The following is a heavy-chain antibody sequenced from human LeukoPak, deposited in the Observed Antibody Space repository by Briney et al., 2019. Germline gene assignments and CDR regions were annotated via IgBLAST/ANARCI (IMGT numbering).Heavy chain of an antibody. Sequence: GGSLRLSCAASRFTFSSYAMTWIRQAPGKGLEWVSSISGSGGSTYYADSVKGRFTISRDNSRNMLFLQMNSLRADDTAVYYCAKDLVVGALDYWGQGTLVTVSS. CDR1: RFTFSSYA. CDR2: ISGSGGST. CDR3: AKDLVVGALDY. V-gene: IGHV3-23*01. D-gene: IGHD1-26*01. J-gene: IGHJ4*02.